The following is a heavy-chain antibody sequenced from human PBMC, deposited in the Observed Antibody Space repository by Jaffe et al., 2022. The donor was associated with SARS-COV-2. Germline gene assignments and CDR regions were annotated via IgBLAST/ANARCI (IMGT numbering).Heavy chain of an antibody. Sequence: QLQLQESGPGLVKPSETLSLTCAVSGGSISSSAYYWGWIRQPPGKGLEWIGSIYYTGSTYYNPSLKSRVTISVDTSKNQFSLKLSSVTAADTAVYFCARLRDSTAHYWGQGTLVTVSS. CDR2: IYYTGST. CDR1: GGSISSSAYY. V-gene: IGHV4-39*01. D-gene: IGHD2-21*02. J-gene: IGHJ4*02. CDR3: ARLRDSTAHY.